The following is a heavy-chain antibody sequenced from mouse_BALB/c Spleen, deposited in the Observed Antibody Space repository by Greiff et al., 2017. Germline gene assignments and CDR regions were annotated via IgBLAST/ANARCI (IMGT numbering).Heavy chain of an antibody. D-gene: IGHD2-1*01. J-gene: IGHJ2*01. CDR1: GYAFTNYL. Sequence: QVQLQQSGAELVRPGTSVKVSCKASGYAFTNYLIEWVKQRPGQGLEWIGVINPGSGGTNYNEKFKGKATLTADKSSSTAYMQLSSLTSDDSAVYFCARSNGNFDYSGQGTTLTVSS. V-gene: IGHV1-54*01. CDR3: ARSNGNFDY. CDR2: INPGSGGT.